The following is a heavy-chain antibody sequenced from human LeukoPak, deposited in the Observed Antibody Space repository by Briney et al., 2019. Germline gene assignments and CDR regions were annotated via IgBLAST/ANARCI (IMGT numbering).Heavy chain of an antibody. Sequence: GGSLRLSCAASRFTFSSYGMHWVRQAPGKGLEWVAYIQYDGSNEQYADSVKGRFSISRDSSKNILYLQMNSLRAEDTALYYCAKDATAVPGTVYMDVWGKGTTVTISS. J-gene: IGHJ6*03. CDR1: RFTFSSYG. D-gene: IGHD2-2*01. CDR3: AKDATAVPGTVYMDV. V-gene: IGHV3-30*02. CDR2: IQYDGSNE.